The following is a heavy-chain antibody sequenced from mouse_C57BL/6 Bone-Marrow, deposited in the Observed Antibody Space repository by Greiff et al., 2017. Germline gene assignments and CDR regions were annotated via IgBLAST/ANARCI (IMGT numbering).Heavy chain of an antibody. D-gene: IGHD2-3*01. CDR2: LDPANGNT. CDR3: AHDGYFDV. V-gene: IGHV14-3*01. CDR1: GFNIKNTY. Sequence: VQPQQSVAELVRPGASVKLSCTASGFNIKNTYMPWVKPRPEQGLEWIGRLDPANGNTKYAPKFQGEATITADTSSNTAYLQLSSLTSEDTAIYYYAHDGYFDVWGTGTTVTVSS. J-gene: IGHJ1*03.